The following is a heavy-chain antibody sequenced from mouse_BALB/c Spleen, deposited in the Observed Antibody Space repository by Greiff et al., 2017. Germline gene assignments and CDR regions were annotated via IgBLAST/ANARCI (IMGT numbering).Heavy chain of an antibody. J-gene: IGHJ3*01. V-gene: IGHV5-6*01. CDR3: ARHVGYYGSSYGFAY. CDR2: ISSGGSYT. D-gene: IGHD1-1*01. Sequence: EVMLVESGGDLVKPGGSLKLSCAASGFTFSSYGMSWVRQTPDKRLEWVATISSGGSYTYYPDSVKGRFTISRDNAKNTLYLQMSSLKSEDTAMYYCARHVGYYGSSYGFAYWGQGTLVTVSA. CDR1: GFTFSSYG.